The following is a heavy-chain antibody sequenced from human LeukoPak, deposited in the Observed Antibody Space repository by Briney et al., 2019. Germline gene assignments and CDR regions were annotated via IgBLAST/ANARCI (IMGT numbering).Heavy chain of an antibody. CDR3: ARESAVDRGLFDY. Sequence: SETLSLTCTVSGGSISSYYWSWIRQPPGKGLEWIGYIYYSGSTNYNPSPKSRVTISVDTSKNQFSLKLSSVTAADTAVYYCARESAVDRGLFDYWGQGTLVTVSS. CDR1: GGSISSYY. V-gene: IGHV4-59*01. CDR2: IYYSGST. D-gene: IGHD5-24*01. J-gene: IGHJ4*02.